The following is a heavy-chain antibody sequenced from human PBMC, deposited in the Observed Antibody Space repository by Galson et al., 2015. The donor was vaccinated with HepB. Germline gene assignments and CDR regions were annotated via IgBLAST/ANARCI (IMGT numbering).Heavy chain of an antibody. V-gene: IGHV4-59*01. Sequence: SETLSLTCTVSGGSISSYYWSWIRQPPGKGLEWLGYIYYSGSTNYNPSLKSRVTISVDTSKNQFSLKLSTVTAADTAVYYCARERGFWSGYLYRAWFDPWGQGTLVTVSS. CDR3: ARERGFWSGYLYRAWFDP. D-gene: IGHD3-3*01. J-gene: IGHJ5*02. CDR1: GGSISSYY. CDR2: IYYSGST.